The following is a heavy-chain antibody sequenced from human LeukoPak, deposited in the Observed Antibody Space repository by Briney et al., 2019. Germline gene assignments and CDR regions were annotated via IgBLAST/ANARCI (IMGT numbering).Heavy chain of an antibody. CDR3: AGELTIFGVVITYYFDY. V-gene: IGHV4-39*01. CDR1: GGSISSSSYY. D-gene: IGHD3-3*01. Sequence: SETLSLTCTVSGGSISSSSYYWGWIRQPPGKGLEWIGSIYYSGSTYYNPSLKSRVTISVDTSKNQFSLKLSSVTAADTAVYYCAGELTIFGVVITYYFDYWGQGTLVTVSS. J-gene: IGHJ4*02. CDR2: IYYSGST.